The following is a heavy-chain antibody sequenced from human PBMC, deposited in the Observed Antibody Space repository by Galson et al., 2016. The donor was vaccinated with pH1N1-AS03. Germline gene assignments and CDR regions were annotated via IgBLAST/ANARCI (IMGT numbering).Heavy chain of an antibody. CDR3: ARGAPGYFGY. Sequence: ETLSLTCSVAGVSIRGYYWNWIRQTPGGGLEWIGYIYNSGSTDFNPSLKSRVTMSMDTSKNQFTLRLSSVSAADTAVYYCARGAPGYFGYWGQGTLVTVSS. J-gene: IGHJ4*02. V-gene: IGHV4-59*01. D-gene: IGHD2-8*02. CDR2: IYNSGST. CDR1: GVSIRGYY.